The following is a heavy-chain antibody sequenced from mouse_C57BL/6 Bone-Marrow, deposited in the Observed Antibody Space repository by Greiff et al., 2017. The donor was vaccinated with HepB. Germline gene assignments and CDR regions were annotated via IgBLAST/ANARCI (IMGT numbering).Heavy chain of an antibody. J-gene: IGHJ2*01. D-gene: IGHD1-1*01. CDR1: GYTFTDYY. CDR3: ARDYEYFDY. Sequence: EVQLQQSGPELVKPGASVKISCKASGYTFTDYYMNWVKQSHGKSLEWIGDINPNNGGTSYNQKFKGKATLTVDKSSSTAYMELSSLTSEDSAVYYCARDYEYFDYGGQGTTPTVSA. CDR2: INPNNGGT. V-gene: IGHV1-26*01.